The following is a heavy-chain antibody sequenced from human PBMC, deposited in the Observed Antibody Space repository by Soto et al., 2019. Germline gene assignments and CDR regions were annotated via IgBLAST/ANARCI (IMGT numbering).Heavy chain of an antibody. CDR1: GYIFVNYG. D-gene: IGHD3-16*01. Sequence: QVQLVQSGDEVKKPGASVKVSCKASGYIFVNYGIAWVRQAPGQGLEWMGWISPYTGNTHAATKVQGRLTMTTDTSTSTAYMDLGSLTSDDTAVYYCVMVDNYVTPTPQDVWGPGTTVTVSS. CDR2: ISPYTGNT. J-gene: IGHJ6*02. V-gene: IGHV1-18*01. CDR3: VMVDNYVTPTPQDV.